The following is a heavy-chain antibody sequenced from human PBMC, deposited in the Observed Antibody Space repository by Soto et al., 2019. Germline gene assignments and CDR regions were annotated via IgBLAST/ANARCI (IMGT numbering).Heavy chain of an antibody. Sequence: PSETLSLTCTVSGGSISSGDYYWSWIRQPPGKGLEWIGYIYYSGSTYYNPSLKSRVTISVDTSKNQFSLKLSSVTAADTAVYYCARDRGGRGQLYYYYYYAMDVWGQGTTVTVSS. CDR1: GGSISSGDYY. J-gene: IGHJ6*02. V-gene: IGHV4-30-4*01. D-gene: IGHD4-4*01. CDR2: IYYSGST. CDR3: ARDRGGRGQLYYYYYYAMDV.